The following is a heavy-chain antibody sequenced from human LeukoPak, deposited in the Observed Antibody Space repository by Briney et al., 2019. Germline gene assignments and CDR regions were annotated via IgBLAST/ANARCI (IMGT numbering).Heavy chain of an antibody. D-gene: IGHD2-15*01. CDR2: IKQDGSEK. CDR3: AKGGGFCDY. CDR1: GFTFSNCW. V-gene: IGHV3-7*01. J-gene: IGHJ4*02. Sequence: GGSLRLSCAASGFTFSNCWMSWVRQAPGKGLEWVANIKQDGSEKYYVDSVKGRFTISRDNAKNSLYLQMNSLRVEDTAVYYCAKGGGFCDYWGQGTLVTVSS.